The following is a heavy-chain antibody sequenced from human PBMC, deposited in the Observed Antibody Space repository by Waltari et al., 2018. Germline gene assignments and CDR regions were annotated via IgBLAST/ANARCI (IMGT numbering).Heavy chain of an antibody. Sequence: QVQLQESGPGLVKPSQTLSLTCPVSGGSLSSGSYYWSWIRPPAGKGLGWIGRIYTSGSTNYNPSLKSRVTISVDTSKNQFSLKLSSVTAADTAVYYCARVRIATVTIAGYYYYYGMDVWGQGTTVTVSS. CDR1: GGSLSSGSYY. CDR3: ARVRIATVTIAGYYYYYGMDV. V-gene: IGHV4-61*02. CDR2: IYTSGST. J-gene: IGHJ6*02. D-gene: IGHD4-17*01.